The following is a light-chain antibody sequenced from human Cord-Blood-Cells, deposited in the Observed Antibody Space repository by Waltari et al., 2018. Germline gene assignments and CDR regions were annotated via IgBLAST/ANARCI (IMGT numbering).Light chain of an antibody. CDR3: QQYNNWPPYT. V-gene: IGKV3-15*01. Sequence: EIVMTKSPATMSVSPGERANVSGRASQSVSSNLAWYQQKPGQAPRLLIYGASTRATGIPARFSGSGSGTEFTLTISSLQSEDFAVYYCQQYNNWPPYTFGQGTKLEIK. CDR2: GAS. CDR1: QSVSSN. J-gene: IGKJ2*01.